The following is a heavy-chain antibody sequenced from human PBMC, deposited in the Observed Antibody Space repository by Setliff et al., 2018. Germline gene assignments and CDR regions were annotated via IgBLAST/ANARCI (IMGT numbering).Heavy chain of an antibody. V-gene: IGHV4-34*01. CDR1: GGSFSGYY. D-gene: IGHD5-12*01. CDR2: IYYSGST. Sequence: SETLSLTCAVYGGSFSGYYWSWIRQPPGKGLEWIGSIYYSGSTYYNPSLKSRVTISVDTSKNQFSLKVSSVLAADTAVYYCARHKATTAAGAAFDIWGQGTMVTVSS. J-gene: IGHJ3*02. CDR3: ARHKATTAAGAAFDI.